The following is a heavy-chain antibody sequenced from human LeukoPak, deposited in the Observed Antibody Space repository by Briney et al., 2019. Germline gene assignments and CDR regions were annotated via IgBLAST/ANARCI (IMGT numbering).Heavy chain of an antibody. CDR3: ARDSGTRLYYDYVWGSYRSQEYFQR. CDR1: GFTFSSYS. V-gene: IGHV3-48*02. J-gene: IGHJ1*01. D-gene: IGHD3-16*02. CDR2: ISSSSSTI. Sequence: GGSLRLSCAASGFTFSSYSMNWVRQAPGKGLEWVSYISSSSSTIYYADSVKGRFTISRDNAKNSLYLQMNSLRDEDTAVYYCARDSGTRLYYDYVWGSYRSQEYFQRWGQGTLVTVSS.